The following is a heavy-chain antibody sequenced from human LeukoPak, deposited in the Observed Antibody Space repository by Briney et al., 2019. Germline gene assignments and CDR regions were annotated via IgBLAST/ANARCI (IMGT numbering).Heavy chain of an antibody. Sequence: GESLRLSCAASGFSFSSDWMHWVRQPPGKGLVWVSRINHNGNSIHYADSVKGRFTISRDNAKNTLHLQMNSLRAEDTAVYYCARVPGYSGYFYGMDIWGQGTTVTVSS. CDR1: GFSFSSDW. D-gene: IGHD5-12*01. J-gene: IGHJ6*02. V-gene: IGHV3-74*01. CDR3: ARVPGYSGYFYGMDI. CDR2: INHNGNSI.